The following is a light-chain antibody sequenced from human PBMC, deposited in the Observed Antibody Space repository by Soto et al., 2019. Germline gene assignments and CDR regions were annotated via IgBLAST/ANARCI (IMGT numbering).Light chain of an antibody. CDR3: SSYTSSSTPPYV. V-gene: IGLV2-14*01. CDR1: SSYVGGYNY. Sequence: QSALTQPASVSGSPGQSITISCTGTSSYVGGYNYVSWYQQHPGKAPKLMIYDVSNRPSGVSNRFSGSKSGNTASLTISGLQAEDEDDYYCSSYTSSSTPPYVFGTGTKVTVL. J-gene: IGLJ1*01. CDR2: DVS.